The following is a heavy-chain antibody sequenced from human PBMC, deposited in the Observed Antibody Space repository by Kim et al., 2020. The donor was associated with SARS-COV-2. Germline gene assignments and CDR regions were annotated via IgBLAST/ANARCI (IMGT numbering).Heavy chain of an antibody. J-gene: IGHJ4*02. CDR2: IYYSGST. Sequence: SETLSLTCTVSGGSISSSSYYWGWIRQPPGKGLEWIGSIYYSGSTYYNPSLKSRVTISVDTSKNQFSLKLSSVTAADTAVYYCARSPDNDFWSGYYVGAFYFDYWGQGTLVTVSS. V-gene: IGHV4-39*01. CDR1: GGSISSSSYY. CDR3: ARSPDNDFWSGYYVGAFYFDY. D-gene: IGHD3-3*01.